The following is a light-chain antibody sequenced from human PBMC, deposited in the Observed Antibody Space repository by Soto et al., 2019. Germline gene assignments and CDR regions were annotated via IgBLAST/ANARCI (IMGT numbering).Light chain of an antibody. CDR3: QQYERSPRT. CDR1: QSVGSH. V-gene: IGKV3-20*01. CDR2: GAS. J-gene: IGKJ1*01. Sequence: EIVLTQSPGTLSLSPGERATLSCRASQSVGSHLAWYQQKPGQAPRLLIYGASIRITGTPDRFSGSGSGTDFTLTINRLEPEDFAVYCCQQYERSPRTFGRGTKVEIK.